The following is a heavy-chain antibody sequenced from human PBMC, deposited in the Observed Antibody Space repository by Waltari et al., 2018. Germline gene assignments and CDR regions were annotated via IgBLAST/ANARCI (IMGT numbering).Heavy chain of an antibody. V-gene: IGHV1-2*02. D-gene: IGHD5-18*01. CDR1: GYTFTGYY. J-gene: IGHJ4*02. CDR3: AREGGGDTAMVTNY. Sequence: QAQPVQSGAAVKKPGASVKVSCKASGYTFTGYYMQRVRQAPGQGLEWMGWINPNSGGTTYAQKFQGRVTMTRDTSISTAYMELGRLRSDDTAVYYCAREGGGDTAMVTNYWGQGTLVTVSS. CDR2: INPNSGGT.